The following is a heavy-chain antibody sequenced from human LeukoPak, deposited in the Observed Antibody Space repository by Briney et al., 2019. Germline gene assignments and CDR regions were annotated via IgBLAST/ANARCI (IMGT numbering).Heavy chain of an antibody. CDR3: ARHRRYYYGLGSYYNEALSFDY. CDR2: IYYSGST. CDR1: GGSISSYY. D-gene: IGHD3-10*01. V-gene: IGHV4-59*08. J-gene: IGHJ4*02. Sequence: SETLSLTCTVSGGSISSYYWSWIRQPPSKGLEWMGRIYYSGSTNYNPSLTSRVTISVDTSKNQYSLKLSSVSAADMAVYYCARHRRYYYGLGSYYNEALSFDYWGQGTLVTVSS.